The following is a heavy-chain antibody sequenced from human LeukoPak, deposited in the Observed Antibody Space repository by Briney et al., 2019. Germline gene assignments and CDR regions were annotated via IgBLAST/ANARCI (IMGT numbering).Heavy chain of an antibody. CDR2: IYPGDSDT. J-gene: IGHJ4*02. Sequence: GESLKISCKGSGYSFTSYWIAWVRQVPGKGLEWMGIIYPGDSDTRYSPSFQGQVTISADNSIRTAYLQWSSLKASDTAMYYCARRTVTGDYYFDYWGQGTLVTVSS. D-gene: IGHD6-19*01. V-gene: IGHV5-51*01. CDR1: GYSFTSYW. CDR3: ARRTVTGDYYFDY.